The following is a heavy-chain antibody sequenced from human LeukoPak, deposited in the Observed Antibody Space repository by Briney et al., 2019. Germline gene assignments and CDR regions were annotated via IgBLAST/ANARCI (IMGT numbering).Heavy chain of an antibody. CDR2: INPNSGGT. D-gene: IGHD2-15*01. CDR3: ARESRYCSGGSCNYYYYYMDV. Sequence: ASVTVSCKASGYTFTGYYMHWVRQAPGQGLEWMGWINPNSGGTNYAQKFQGRVTMTRDTSISTAYMELSRLRSDDTAVYYCARESRYCSGGSCNYYYYYMDVWGKGTTVTVSS. CDR1: GYTFTGYY. J-gene: IGHJ6*03. V-gene: IGHV1-2*02.